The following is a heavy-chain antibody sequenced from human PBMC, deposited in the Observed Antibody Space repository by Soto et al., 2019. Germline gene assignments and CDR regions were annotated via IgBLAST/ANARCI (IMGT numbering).Heavy chain of an antibody. V-gene: IGHV3-64D*08. CDR1: GFTFSSYT. CDR2: ITTNGDTT. D-gene: IGHD3-3*01. J-gene: IGHJ6*02. Sequence: EVQLVESGGALVQPGGSLRLSCSASGFTFSSYTMHWVRQAPGKGLEYVSAITTNGDTTFYADSVKGRVTISRDNSRKTLYLQMSSLRPEDTAVYYCDLFGFWTGYPSIYHFYNMELWGQGTTVVVSS. CDR3: DLFGFWTGYPSIYHFYNMEL.